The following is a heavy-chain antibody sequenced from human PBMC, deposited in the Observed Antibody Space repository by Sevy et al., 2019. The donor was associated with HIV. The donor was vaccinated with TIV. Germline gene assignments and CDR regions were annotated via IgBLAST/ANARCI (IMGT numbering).Heavy chain of an antibody. Sequence: GGSLRLSCAASGFTFSSYGMHWVRQAPGKGLEWVAVISYDGSNKYYAHSVKGRFTISRDNSKNTLYLQMNSLRAEDTAVYYCAKDFIVVVPAASQTYFDYWGQGTLVTVSS. D-gene: IGHD2-2*01. V-gene: IGHV3-30*18. CDR3: AKDFIVVVPAASQTYFDY. CDR2: ISYDGSNK. J-gene: IGHJ4*02. CDR1: GFTFSSYG.